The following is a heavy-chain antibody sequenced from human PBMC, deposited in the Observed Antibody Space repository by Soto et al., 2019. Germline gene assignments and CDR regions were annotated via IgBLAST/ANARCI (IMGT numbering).Heavy chain of an antibody. CDR2: MNPHSGDT. Sequence: ASVKVSCKSSGYTFVNYEINWVRQATGQGLEWLGWMNPHSGDTFYAQNFQGRVTMTRNTSITTAYMELNSLKSEDTAVYYCARQQAMDYWGQGTLVTVSS. CDR1: GYTFVNYE. J-gene: IGHJ4*02. V-gene: IGHV1-8*01. CDR3: ARQQAMDY.